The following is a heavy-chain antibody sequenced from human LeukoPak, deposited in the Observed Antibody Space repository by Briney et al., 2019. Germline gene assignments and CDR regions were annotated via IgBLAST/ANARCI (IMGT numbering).Heavy chain of an antibody. CDR3: AREWEHPGWFDY. CDR2: IIPIFGTA. Sequence: GASVKVSCKASGGTFSSYAISWVRQASGQGLEWMGGIIPIFGTANYAQKFQGRVTITADESTSTAYMELSSLRSEDTAVYYCAREWEHPGWFDYWGQGTLVTVSS. J-gene: IGHJ4*02. V-gene: IGHV1-69*13. D-gene: IGHD1-26*01. CDR1: GGTFSSYA.